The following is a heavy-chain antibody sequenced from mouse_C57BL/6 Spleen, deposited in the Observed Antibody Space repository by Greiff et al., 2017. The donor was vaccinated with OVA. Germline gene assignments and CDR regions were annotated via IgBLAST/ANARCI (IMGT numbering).Heavy chain of an antibody. V-gene: IGHV1-76*01. J-gene: IGHJ1*03. CDR3: ARRYYGSLWYFDV. Sequence: LVESGAELVRPGASVKLSCKASGYTFTDYYINWVKQRPGQGLEWIARIYPGSGNTYYNEKFKGKATLTAEKSSSTAYMQLSSLTSEDSAVYFCARRYYGSLWYFDVWGTGTTVTVSS. D-gene: IGHD1-1*01. CDR2: IYPGSGNT. CDR1: GYTFTDYY.